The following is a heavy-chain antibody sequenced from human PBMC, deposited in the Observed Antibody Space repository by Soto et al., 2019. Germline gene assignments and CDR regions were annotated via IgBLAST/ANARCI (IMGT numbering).Heavy chain of an antibody. V-gene: IGHV3-33*01. D-gene: IGHD6-13*01. CDR3: ARDTGVRAAADHGGDY. Sequence: PGGSLRLSCAASGFTFSSYGMHWVRQAPGKGLEWVAVIWYDGSNKYYADSVKGRFTISRDNSKNTLYLQMNSLRAEDTAVYYCARDTGVRAAADHGGDYWGQGTLVTVSS. J-gene: IGHJ4*02. CDR1: GFTFSSYG. CDR2: IWYDGSNK.